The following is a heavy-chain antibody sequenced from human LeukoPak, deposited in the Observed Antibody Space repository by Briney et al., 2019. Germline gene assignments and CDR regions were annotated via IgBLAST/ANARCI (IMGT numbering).Heavy chain of an antibody. V-gene: IGHV4-39*01. Sequence: PSETLSLTCTVSGDSISTGSHYWGWIRQPPGKGLEWIGSIYYSGSTYYNPSLKSRVTISVDTSKNQFSLKLSSVTAADTAVYFCTRYSFHNTSAFDYWGQGTLVTVSS. CDR1: GDSISTGSHY. CDR2: IYYSGST. D-gene: IGHD2-21*01. J-gene: IGHJ4*02. CDR3: TRYSFHNTSAFDY.